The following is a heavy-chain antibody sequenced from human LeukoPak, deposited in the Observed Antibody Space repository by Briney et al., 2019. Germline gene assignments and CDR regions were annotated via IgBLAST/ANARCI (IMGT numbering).Heavy chain of an antibody. J-gene: IGHJ4*02. CDR1: GYTFTSYY. V-gene: IGHV1-46*01. Sequence: ASVKVSCKASGYTFTSYYIHWVRQAPGQGLEWMGIINPSGGSTTYAQKFQGRVTMTTDTSTSTAYMELRSLRSDDTAVYYCARTYYYDSSGHPAYWGQGTLVTVSS. CDR3: ARTYYYDSSGHPAY. CDR2: INPSGGST. D-gene: IGHD3-22*01.